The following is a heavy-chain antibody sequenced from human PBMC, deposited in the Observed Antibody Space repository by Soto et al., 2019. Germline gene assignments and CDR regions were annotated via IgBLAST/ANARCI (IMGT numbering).Heavy chain of an antibody. J-gene: IGHJ5*02. D-gene: IGHD2-15*01. CDR2: TYYSGTT. V-gene: IGHV4-31*03. CDR3: ARCSLVVVPAPGFDP. CDR1: GGSISSGGYY. Sequence: PSETLSLTCTVSGGSISSGGYYWSWIRQHPGKGLEWIGYTYYSGTTYYNPSLKSRVTISVDTSKNQFSLKLSSVSAADTALYYCARCSLVVVPAPGFDPWGQGTLVTVSS.